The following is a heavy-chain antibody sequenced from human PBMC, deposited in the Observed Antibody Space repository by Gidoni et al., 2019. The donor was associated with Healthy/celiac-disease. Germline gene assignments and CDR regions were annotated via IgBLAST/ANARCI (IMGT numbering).Heavy chain of an antibody. CDR3: ARDYRSSSWTQSTSMDV. D-gene: IGHD6-13*01. Sequence: QVQLVESGGGVVQPGRSLRLSCAASGFTFSSYGMHWVRQAPGKGLEWVAVIWYDGSNKYYADSVKGRFTISRDNSKNTLYLQMNSLRAEDTAVYYCARDYRSSSWTQSTSMDVWGQGTTVTVSS. J-gene: IGHJ6*02. CDR1: GFTFSSYG. CDR2: IWYDGSNK. V-gene: IGHV3-33*01.